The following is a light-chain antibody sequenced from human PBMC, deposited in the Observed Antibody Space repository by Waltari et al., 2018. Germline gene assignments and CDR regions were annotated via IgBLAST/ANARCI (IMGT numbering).Light chain of an antibody. CDR1: SSDVCGYTY. V-gene: IGLV2-11*01. J-gene: IGLJ1*01. Sequence: QSALTQPRSVSGSPGQHVTIPCTGTSSDVCGYTYVSWYQQHPGKAPKLMIYDVSKRPSGVPDRFSGSKSGNTASLTISGLQAEDEADYYCCSYAGSYSYVFGTGTKVTVL. CDR2: DVS. CDR3: CSYAGSYSYV.